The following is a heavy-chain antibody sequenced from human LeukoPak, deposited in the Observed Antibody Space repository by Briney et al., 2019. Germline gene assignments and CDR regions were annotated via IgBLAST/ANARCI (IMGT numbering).Heavy chain of an antibody. CDR3: ARTSERVWFGELTV. CDR2: IYYSGST. Sequence: SQTLSLTCTVSGGSISSGGYYWSWIRQHPGKGLEWIGYIYYSGSTYYNPSLKSRVTISVDTSKNQFSLKLCSVTAADTAVYYCARTSERVWFGELTVWGQGTLVTVSS. D-gene: IGHD3-10*01. CDR1: GGSISSGGYY. V-gene: IGHV4-31*03. J-gene: IGHJ4*02.